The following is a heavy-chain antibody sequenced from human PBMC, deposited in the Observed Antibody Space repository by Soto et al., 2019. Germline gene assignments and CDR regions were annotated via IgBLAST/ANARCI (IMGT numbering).Heavy chain of an antibody. Sequence: PSETLSLTCAVYGGSFSGYYWSWIRQPPGKGLEWIGEINHSGSTNYNPSLKSRVTISVDTSKNQFSLKLSSVTAADTAVYYCARGRGSEYSGYVSGRINYYYMDVWGKGTTLTVSS. J-gene: IGHJ6*03. CDR1: GGSFSGYY. D-gene: IGHD5-12*01. V-gene: IGHV4-34*01. CDR2: INHSGST. CDR3: ARGRGSEYSGYVSGRINYYYMDV.